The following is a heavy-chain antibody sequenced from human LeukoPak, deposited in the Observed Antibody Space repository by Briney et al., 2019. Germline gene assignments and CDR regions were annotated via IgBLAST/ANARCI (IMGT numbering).Heavy chain of an antibody. D-gene: IGHD2-15*01. CDR1: GFTFSGFC. CDR2: MNQDGSER. Sequence: GGSLRLSCVASGFTFSGFCMTWVRRAPGKGLEWVANMNQDGSERFYVDSVKGRFTISRDDAKNSLYLEMTSLRAEDTSVYYCAKCTSGSCYSPLDYWGQGTLVTVSS. J-gene: IGHJ4*02. V-gene: IGHV3-7*01. CDR3: AKCTSGSCYSPLDY.